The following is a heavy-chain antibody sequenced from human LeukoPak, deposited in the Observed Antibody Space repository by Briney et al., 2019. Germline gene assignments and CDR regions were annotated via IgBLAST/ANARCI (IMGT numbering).Heavy chain of an antibody. CDR2: LNPHSGGP. CDR1: GFSFTAYY. CDR3: ARKKLEVVATYGF. V-gene: IGHV1-2*02. Sequence: ASVKVSCKTSGFSFTAYYIHWVRQASGQGLEWMGWLNPHSGGPTYAQKFQGRVTLSRDTSISTAYMELSRLTSDDTAVYYCARKKLEVVATYGFWGQGTLITVSS. D-gene: IGHD3-22*01. J-gene: IGHJ4*02.